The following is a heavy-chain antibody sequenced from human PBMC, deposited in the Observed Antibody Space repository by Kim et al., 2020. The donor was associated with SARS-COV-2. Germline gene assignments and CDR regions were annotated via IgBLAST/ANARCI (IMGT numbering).Heavy chain of an antibody. CDR2: IGGGGRTT. D-gene: IGHD6-19*01. J-gene: IGHJ4*02. CDR3: AKRGSSGEYYFDY. Sequence: GGSLRLSCAASGFTFSTFAMSWVRQAPRKGLEWVSVIGGGGRTTYYADSVKGRFTISRDNSKGTLYLQMNSLRAEDTAVYYCAKRGSSGEYYFDYWGQGT. CDR1: GFTFSTFA. V-gene: IGHV3-23*01.